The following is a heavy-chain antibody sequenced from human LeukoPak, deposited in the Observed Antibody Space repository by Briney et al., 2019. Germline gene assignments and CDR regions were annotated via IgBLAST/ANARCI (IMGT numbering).Heavy chain of an antibody. J-gene: IGHJ4*02. Sequence: SETLSLTCTVFGGSISSYYWSWIRQPPGKGLEWIGYIYYSGSTNYNPSLKSRVTISVDTSKNQFSLKLSSVTAADTAVYYCARDLQASSGWYYFDYWGQGTLVIVSS. CDR1: GGSISSYY. V-gene: IGHV4-59*01. CDR2: IYYSGST. CDR3: ARDLQASSGWYYFDY. D-gene: IGHD6-19*01.